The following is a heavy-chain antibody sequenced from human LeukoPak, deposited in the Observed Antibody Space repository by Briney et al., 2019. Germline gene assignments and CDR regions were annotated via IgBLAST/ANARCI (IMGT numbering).Heavy chain of an antibody. J-gene: IGHJ4*02. CDR3: ASRSSDHGELRFDY. D-gene: IGHD4-17*01. CDR2: IYYTGTT. V-gene: IGHV4-59*01. CDR1: GDSTNTYF. Sequence: SETLSLTCTMSGDSTNTYFWSWIRQPPGKGLEWIGYIYYTGTTNYNPSLKSRVTISVDTSKNQFSLRLSSVTAADTAVYYCASRSSDHGELRFDYWGQGTLVTVSS.